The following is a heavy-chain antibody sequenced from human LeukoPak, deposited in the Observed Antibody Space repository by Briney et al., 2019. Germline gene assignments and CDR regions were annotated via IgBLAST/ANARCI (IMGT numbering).Heavy chain of an antibody. J-gene: IGHJ4*02. V-gene: IGHV3-23*01. Sequence: AGGSLRLSCAASGFTFSSDAMSWVRQAPGKGLEWVSAISGSGGSTYYADSVKGRFTISRDNSKNTLYLQMNSLRAEDTAVYYCAKDRDYDFWSGYSESGRFDYWGQGTLVTVSS. CDR3: AKDRDYDFWSGYSESGRFDY. CDR1: GFTFSSDA. CDR2: ISGSGGST. D-gene: IGHD3-3*01.